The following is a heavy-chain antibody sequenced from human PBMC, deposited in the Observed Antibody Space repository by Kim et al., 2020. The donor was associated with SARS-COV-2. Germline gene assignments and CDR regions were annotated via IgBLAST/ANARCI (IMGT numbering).Heavy chain of an antibody. Sequence: SGVSTYYADAVKGRFTISRDKSKNTLYLQMNSLRAEDTAVYYCAKTQWDYWGQGTLVTVSS. D-gene: IGHD2-8*01. CDR2: SGVST. CDR3: AKTQWDY. V-gene: IGHV3-23*01. J-gene: IGHJ4*02.